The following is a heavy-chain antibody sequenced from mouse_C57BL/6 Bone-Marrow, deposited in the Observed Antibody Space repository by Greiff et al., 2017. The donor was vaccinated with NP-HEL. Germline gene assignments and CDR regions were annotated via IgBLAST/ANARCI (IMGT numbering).Heavy chain of an antibody. CDR1: GYSITSGYY. Sequence: VQLKESGPGLVKPSQSLSLTCSVTGYSITSGYYWNWIRQFPGNKLEWMGYISYDGSNNYNPSLKNRISITRDTSKNQFILKLNSVTTEDTATYYCASGNYNAMDYWGQGTSVTVSS. CDR2: ISYDGSN. CDR3: ASGNYNAMDY. J-gene: IGHJ4*01. V-gene: IGHV3-6*01. D-gene: IGHD2-1*01.